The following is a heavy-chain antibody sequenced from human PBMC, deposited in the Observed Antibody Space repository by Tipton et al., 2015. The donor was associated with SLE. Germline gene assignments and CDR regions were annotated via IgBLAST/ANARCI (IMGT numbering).Heavy chain of an antibody. J-gene: IGHJ3*01. Sequence: GSLRLSCAASGFPFSSYVMTWVRQAPGKGLEWVSSISASGANTYYADSVKGRFTISRDNSKNTLFLQMSSPRADDTAIFYCAKDLVLSSGFDYWGQGTMVTVSS. CDR2: ISASGANT. D-gene: IGHD3-22*01. CDR3: AKDLVLSSGFDY. CDR1: GFPFSSYV. V-gene: IGHV3-23*01.